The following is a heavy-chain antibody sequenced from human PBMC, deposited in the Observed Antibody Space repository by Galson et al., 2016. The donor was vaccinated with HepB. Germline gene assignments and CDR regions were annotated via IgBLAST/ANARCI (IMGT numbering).Heavy chain of an antibody. D-gene: IGHD3-3*01. CDR2: VYPGDSDT. CDR1: GYSFSSYW. V-gene: IGHV5-51*01. CDR3: ARQRYYNFWSSFGPRGAMDV. J-gene: IGHJ6*02. Sequence: QSGAEVKKPGETLRISCQASGYSFSSYWIAWVRQEAGKGLEWMGMVYPGDSDTKYSPSFQGHVTISADASTSIAFLQWSGLKASDTAIYYCARQRYYNFWSSFGPRGAMDVWGQGTTVTVSS.